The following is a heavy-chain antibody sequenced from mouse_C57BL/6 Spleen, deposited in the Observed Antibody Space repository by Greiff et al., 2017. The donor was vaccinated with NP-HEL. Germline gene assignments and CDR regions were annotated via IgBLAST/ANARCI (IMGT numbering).Heavy chain of an antibody. V-gene: IGHV1-18*01. CDR1: GYTFTDYN. D-gene: IGHD1-1*01. Sequence: EVQLQQSGPELVKPGASVKIPCKASGYTFTDYNMDWVKQSHGKSLEWIGDINPNNGGTIYNQKFKGKATLTVDKSSSTAYMELRSLTSEDTAVYYCARNYYGRGDYAMDYWGQGTSVTVSS. CDR3: ARNYYGRGDYAMDY. CDR2: INPNNGGT. J-gene: IGHJ4*01.